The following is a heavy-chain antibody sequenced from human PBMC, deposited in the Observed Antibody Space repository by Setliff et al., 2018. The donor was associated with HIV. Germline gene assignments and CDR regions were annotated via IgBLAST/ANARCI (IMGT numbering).Heavy chain of an antibody. CDR2: ISGSGGST. CDR1: GFTFSSYA. Sequence: PGGSLRLSCAASGFTFSSYAMSWVRQAPGKGLEWVSAISGSGGSTYYADSVKGRFTISRDNSKNTLYLQMNSLRAEDTAVYYCARDPPLLTTQTLYYWGQGTLVTVSS. CDR3: ARDPPLLTTQTLYY. V-gene: IGHV3-23*01. J-gene: IGHJ4*02. D-gene: IGHD3-9*01.